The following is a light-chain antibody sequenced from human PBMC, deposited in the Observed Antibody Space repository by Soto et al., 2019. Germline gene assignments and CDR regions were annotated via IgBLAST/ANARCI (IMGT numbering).Light chain of an antibody. V-gene: IGKV1-13*02. CDR3: QQFNSYPLT. CDR2: DAS. CDR1: QGISSA. Sequence: AIQLTQSPSSLSASVGDRVTITCRASQGISSALAWYQQKSGKAPKLLIYDASSLESGVPSRFSGSGSGTDFTLTISSLQPEDFATYYCQQFNSYPLTFGGGTKV. J-gene: IGKJ4*01.